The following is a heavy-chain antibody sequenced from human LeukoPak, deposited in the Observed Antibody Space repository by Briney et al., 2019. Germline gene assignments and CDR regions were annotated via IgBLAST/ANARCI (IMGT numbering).Heavy chain of an antibody. V-gene: IGHV1-2*02. Sequence: GASVKVSCKAAGYSISDSHMHWVRQAPGQGLEWMGWIMSNSGGTHCAQKFQGRVTMTRDTSISTAYFELTSLRSDDTAIYYCARDPVDGHYHFDYWGQGTLVTVSS. J-gene: IGHJ4*02. CDR2: IMSNSGGT. CDR3: ARDPVDGHYHFDY. CDR1: GYSISDSH. D-gene: IGHD5-24*01.